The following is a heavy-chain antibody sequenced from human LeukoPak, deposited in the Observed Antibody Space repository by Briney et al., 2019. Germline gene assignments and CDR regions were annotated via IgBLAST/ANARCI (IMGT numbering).Heavy chain of an antibody. V-gene: IGHV3-48*03. CDR3: ARGGSYYSFDY. D-gene: IGHD1-26*01. Sequence: GGSLRLSCAASGFTFSNYEMNWVRQAPGKGLEWIAYISGSGRTIYYADSVKGRFTISRDNAKNSLYLQMNTLRVEDTAVYNCARGGSYYSFDYWGQGTLVTVSS. J-gene: IGHJ4*02. CDR2: ISGSGRTI. CDR1: GFTFSNYE.